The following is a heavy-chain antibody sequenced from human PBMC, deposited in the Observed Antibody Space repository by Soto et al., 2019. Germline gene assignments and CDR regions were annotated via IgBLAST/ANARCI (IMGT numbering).Heavy chain of an antibody. CDR3: ARDRGGAGATDY. CDR2: ISSSSSTI. D-gene: IGHD1-26*01. J-gene: IGHJ4*02. Sequence: EVQLVESGGGLVQPGGSLRLSCAASGFIFSNSGMSWVRQAPGKGLEWVAYISSSSSTIRYADFVKGRFAISRDNAKNSLFLQMNSLRDEDTAVYYCARDRGGAGATDYWGQGTLVTVSS. CDR1: GFIFSNSG. V-gene: IGHV3-48*02.